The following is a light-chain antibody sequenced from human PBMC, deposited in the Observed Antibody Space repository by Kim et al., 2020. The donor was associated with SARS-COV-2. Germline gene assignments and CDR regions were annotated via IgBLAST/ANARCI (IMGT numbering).Light chain of an antibody. CDR3: QQYYATLALT. V-gene: IGKV4-1*01. CDR2: WAS. J-gene: IGKJ4*01. Sequence: DIVMTQSPDSLAVSLGERATINCKSSQSVFFSSDNKNYLAWYQQKPGQPPKLLISWASTRESGVPDRFSGSGYGTDFTLTISSLQAEDAAVYYCQQYYATLALTFGGGTKVDIK. CDR1: QSVFFSSDNKNY.